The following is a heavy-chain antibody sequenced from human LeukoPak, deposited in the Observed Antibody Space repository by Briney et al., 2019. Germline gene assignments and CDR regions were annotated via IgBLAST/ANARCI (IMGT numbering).Heavy chain of an antibody. V-gene: IGHV4-59*01. Sequence: SETLSLTCTVSGGSISSYYWSWIRQPPGKGLEWIGYISYSGTTNYNPSLRRRVTISVAPSKNQFSLKLRSVTAPDTAVYYCARDRGNYFDYWGQGTLVTVSS. D-gene: IGHD6-13*01. CDR2: ISYSGTT. CDR3: ARDRGNYFDY. CDR1: GGSISSYY. J-gene: IGHJ4*02.